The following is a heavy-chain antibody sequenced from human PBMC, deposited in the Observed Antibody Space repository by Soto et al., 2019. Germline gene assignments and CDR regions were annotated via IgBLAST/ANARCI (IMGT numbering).Heavy chain of an antibody. CDR2: MNPNSGNT. Sequence: GASVKVSCKASGYTFTSYDINWVRQATGQGLEWMGWMNPNSGNTGYAQKFQGRVTMTRNTSISTAYMELSSLRSEDTAVYYCARPNYDFWSGYYGYYYYMDVWGKGTTVTVSS. CDR3: ARPNYDFWSGYYGYYYYMDV. V-gene: IGHV1-8*01. CDR1: GYTFTSYD. D-gene: IGHD3-3*01. J-gene: IGHJ6*03.